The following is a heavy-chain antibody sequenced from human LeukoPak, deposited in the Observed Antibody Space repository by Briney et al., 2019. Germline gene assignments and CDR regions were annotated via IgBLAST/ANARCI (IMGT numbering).Heavy chain of an antibody. CDR2: IYYSGST. CDR3: ARVTAYSSENYFDY. Sequence: SETLSLTCTVSGGSISSYYWSWIRQPPGKGLEWIGYIYYSGSTNYNPSLKSRVTISVDTSKNQFSLKLSSVTAADPAVYYCARVTAYSSENYFDYWGQGTLVTVSS. CDR1: GGSISSYY. J-gene: IGHJ4*02. V-gene: IGHV4-59*08. D-gene: IGHD6-25*01.